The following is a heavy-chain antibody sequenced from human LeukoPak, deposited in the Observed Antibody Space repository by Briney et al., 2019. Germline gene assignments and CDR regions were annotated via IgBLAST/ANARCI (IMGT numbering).Heavy chain of an antibody. Sequence: SETLSLTCAVYGGSFSGYYWSWIRQPPGKGLEWIGEINHSGSTNYNPSLKSRVTISVDTPKNQFSLKLSSVTAADTAVYYCARGYDSSGYYYVPRYNWFDPWGQGTLVTVSS. D-gene: IGHD3-22*01. CDR3: ARGYDSSGYYYVPRYNWFDP. CDR2: INHSGST. V-gene: IGHV4-34*01. CDR1: GGSFSGYY. J-gene: IGHJ5*02.